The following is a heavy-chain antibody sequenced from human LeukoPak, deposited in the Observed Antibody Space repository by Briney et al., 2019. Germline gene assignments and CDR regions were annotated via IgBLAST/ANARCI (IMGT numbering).Heavy chain of an antibody. CDR1: GGSISSYY. D-gene: IGHD2-2*01. Sequence: SETLSLTCTVSGGSISSYYWSWIRQPPGKGLEWIGYIYYSGSTNYNPSLKSRVTISVDTSKNQFSLKLSSVTAADTAVYYCAREGYCSSTSCRGPYYMDVWGKGTTVTVSS. CDR2: IYYSGST. CDR3: AREGYCSSTSCRGPYYMDV. J-gene: IGHJ6*03. V-gene: IGHV4-59*01.